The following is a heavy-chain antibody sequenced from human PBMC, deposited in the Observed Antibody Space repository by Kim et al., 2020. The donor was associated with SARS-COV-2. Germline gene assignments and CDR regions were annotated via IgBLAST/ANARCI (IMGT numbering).Heavy chain of an antibody. CDR1: GAAIRSDSYY. CDR3: ASRLGCGSYTNL. CDR2: IASGGIT. D-gene: IGHD3-10*01. J-gene: IGHJ4*02. V-gene: IGHV4-39*01. Sequence: SETLSLTCAVSGAAIRSDSYYWGWARLAPGQGLEWIGTIASGGITYYNPSLRSRVSLSMDTSKNEYSLQLTSVTAADTAVYYCASRLGCGSYTNLWGRGTLVTVSS.